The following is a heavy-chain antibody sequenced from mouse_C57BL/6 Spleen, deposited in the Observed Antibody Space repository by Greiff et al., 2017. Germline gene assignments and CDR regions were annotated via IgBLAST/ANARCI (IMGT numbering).Heavy chain of an antibody. CDR3: ARNGDYYGSTSWFAY. Sequence: QVQLQQSGAELARPGASVKLSCKASGYTFTSYGISWVKQRTGQGLEWIGEIYPRSGNTYYNEKFKGKATLTADKSSSTAYMELRSLTSEDSAVYFCARNGDYYGSTSWFAYWGQGTLVTVSA. J-gene: IGHJ3*01. CDR2: IYPRSGNT. D-gene: IGHD1-1*01. V-gene: IGHV1-81*01. CDR1: GYTFTSYG.